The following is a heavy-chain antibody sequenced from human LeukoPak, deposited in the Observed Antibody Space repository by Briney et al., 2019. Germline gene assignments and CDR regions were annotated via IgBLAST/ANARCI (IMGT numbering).Heavy chain of an antibody. CDR1: GFSLSTSGVG. J-gene: IGHJ6*03. Sequence: SVPTLVDPTETLTVNCTFSGFSLSTSGVGVGWIRQPPGKALEWLALIYWNEYKRYTPSLKSRRTSTKDTYKNQVVLTMTNMDPVDTATYYCAHSRRYYEPRRETDYYMDVWGKGTTVTISS. D-gene: IGHD3-9*01. CDR2: IYWNEYK. CDR3: AHSRRYYEPRRETDYYMDV. V-gene: IGHV2-5*01.